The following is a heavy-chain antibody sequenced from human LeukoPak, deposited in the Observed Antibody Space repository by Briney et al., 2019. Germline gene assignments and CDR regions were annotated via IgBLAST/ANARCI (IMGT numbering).Heavy chain of an antibody. Sequence: ASVKVSCKASGGTFSSYAISWVRQAPGQGLEWMGRIIPIFGTANYAQKFQGRVTITTDESTSTAYMELSSLRSEDTAVYYCAREEGDYPGYYFDYWGQGTLVTVSS. CDR2: IIPIFGTA. V-gene: IGHV1-69*05. CDR3: AREEGDYPGYYFDY. CDR1: GGTFSSYA. J-gene: IGHJ4*02. D-gene: IGHD3-16*01.